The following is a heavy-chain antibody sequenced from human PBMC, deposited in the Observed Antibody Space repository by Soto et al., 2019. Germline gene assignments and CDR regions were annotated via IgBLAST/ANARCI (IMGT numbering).Heavy chain of an antibody. V-gene: IGHV1-8*01. J-gene: IGHJ6*02. CDR2: MNPNSGNT. Sequence: ASVKVSCKASGYTFTSYDINWVRQATGQGLEWMGWMNPNSGNTGYAQKFQGRVTMTRNTSISTAYMELSSLRSEDTAVYYCARWGPGGCSSTSCYSDCYYYGMDVWGQGTTVTVSS. CDR3: ARWGPGGCSSTSCYSDCYYYGMDV. CDR1: GYTFTSYD. D-gene: IGHD2-2*01.